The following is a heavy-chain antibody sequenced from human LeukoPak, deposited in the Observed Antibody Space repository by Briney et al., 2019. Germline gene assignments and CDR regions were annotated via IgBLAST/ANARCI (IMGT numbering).Heavy chain of an antibody. CDR1: GFTFSNYA. D-gene: IGHD1-26*01. Sequence: GGSLRLSCAASGFTFSNYAMSWARQAPGKGLEWVPSISGSGGSTYYADSVKGRLTISRDNSKNTLILQMNSLRAEDTAVYYCASEVGATGLFDYWGQGTLVTVSS. V-gene: IGHV3-23*01. CDR2: ISGSGGST. J-gene: IGHJ4*02. CDR3: ASEVGATGLFDY.